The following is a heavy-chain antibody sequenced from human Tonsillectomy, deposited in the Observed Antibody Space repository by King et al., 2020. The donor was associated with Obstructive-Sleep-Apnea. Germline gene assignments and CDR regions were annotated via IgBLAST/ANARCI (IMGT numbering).Heavy chain of an antibody. CDR1: GGTISSGGNY. D-gene: IGHD3/OR15-3a*01. CDR3: AGGRFFAKYYGFGTSNCMDV. V-gene: IGHV4-31*03. CDR2: IYYSGST. J-gene: IGHJ6*02. Sequence: QLQESGPGLVKPSQTLSLTCTVSGGTISSGGNYWSWIRQHPGKGLEWIGYIYYSGSTDYNQSLKSRVTISVDTSENQFSLKLSSVTAADTAGYYCAGGRFFAKYYGFGTSNCMDVWGQGTTVTGFS.